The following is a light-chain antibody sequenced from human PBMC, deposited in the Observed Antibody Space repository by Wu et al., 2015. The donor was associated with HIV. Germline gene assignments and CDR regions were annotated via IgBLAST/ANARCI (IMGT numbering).Light chain of an antibody. CDR1: QSLGANY. CDR3: HQYGSALPHT. CDR2: QTS. V-gene: IGKV3-20*01. Sequence: EIVLTQSPGTVSLSPGERATLSCRASQSLGANYLAWYQQKPGQAPRLLIFQTSRRATDIPDRFSGSESGTDFTLTISRLEPEDFAVYYCHQYGSALPHTFGQGTKVGD. J-gene: IGKJ2*01.